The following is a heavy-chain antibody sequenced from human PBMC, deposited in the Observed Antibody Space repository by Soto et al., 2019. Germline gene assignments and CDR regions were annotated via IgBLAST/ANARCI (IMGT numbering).Heavy chain of an antibody. Sequence: GGSLRLSCAASGFTFSSYGMHWVRQAPGKGLEWVAVIWYDGSNKYYADSVKGRFTISRDNSKNTLYLQMNSLRAEDTAVYYCARELGYCSSTSCPSDYWGQGTLVTVSS. D-gene: IGHD2-2*01. V-gene: IGHV3-33*01. CDR2: IWYDGSNK. CDR3: ARELGYCSSTSCPSDY. CDR1: GFTFSSYG. J-gene: IGHJ4*02.